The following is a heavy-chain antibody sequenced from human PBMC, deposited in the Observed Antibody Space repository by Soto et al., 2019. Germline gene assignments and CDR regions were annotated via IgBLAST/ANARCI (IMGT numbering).Heavy chain of an antibody. CDR3: PFDWLLSVDCGMDV. Sequence: GGSLRLSCAASGFTFSSYAMSWVRQAPGKGLEWVSAISGSGGSTYYADSVKGRFTISRDNSKNTLYLQMNSLRAEDTAVYYCPFDWLLSVDCGMDVWGQGTTVTVSS. D-gene: IGHD3-9*01. J-gene: IGHJ6*02. V-gene: IGHV3-23*01. CDR2: ISGSGGST. CDR1: GFTFSSYA.